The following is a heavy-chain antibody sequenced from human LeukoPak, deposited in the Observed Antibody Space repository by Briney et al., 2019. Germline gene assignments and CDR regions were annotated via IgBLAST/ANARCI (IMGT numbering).Heavy chain of an antibody. D-gene: IGHD3-16*02. J-gene: IGHJ6*02. CDR2: INHSGTT. CDR3: ARANCHYDHVWGSYRSYGMDV. V-gene: IGHV4-34*01. CDR1: GGSFSDYY. Sequence: SETLSLTCAVYGGSFSDYYWSWIRQPPGKGLEWIGEINHSGTTNYNPSLKSRVTISVDTSKNQFSLKLSSVTAADTAVYHCARANCHYDHVWGSYRSYGMDVWGQGTTVTVS.